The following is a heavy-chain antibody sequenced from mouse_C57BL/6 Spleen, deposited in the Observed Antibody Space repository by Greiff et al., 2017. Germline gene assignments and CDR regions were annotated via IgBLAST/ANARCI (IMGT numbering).Heavy chain of an antibody. CDR1: GYTFTSYW. D-gene: IGHD2-5*01. V-gene: IGHV1-55*01. J-gene: IGHJ4*01. Sequence: QVQLKQPGAELVKPGASVKMSCKASGYTFTSYWITWVKQRPGQGLEWIGDIYPGSGSTNYNEKFKSKATLTVDTSSSTAYMQLSSLTSEDSAVYYCAREGDYYSNYDYYAMDYWGQGTSVTVSS. CDR3: AREGDYYSNYDYYAMDY. CDR2: IYPGSGST.